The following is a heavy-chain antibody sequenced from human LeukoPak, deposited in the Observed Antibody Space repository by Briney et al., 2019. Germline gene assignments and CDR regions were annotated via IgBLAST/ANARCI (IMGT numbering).Heavy chain of an antibody. CDR1: GFTFDDYA. CDR2: ISWNSGSM. Sequence: GRSLRLSCAASGFTFDDYAMHWVRQAPGKGLEWVSGISWNSGSMDYADSVKGRFTISRDNAKNSLYLQMNSLRAEDTALYYCARVGQGEWFFDLWGRGTLVTVSS. CDR3: ARVGQGEWFFDL. J-gene: IGHJ2*01. D-gene: IGHD1-26*01. V-gene: IGHV3-9*01.